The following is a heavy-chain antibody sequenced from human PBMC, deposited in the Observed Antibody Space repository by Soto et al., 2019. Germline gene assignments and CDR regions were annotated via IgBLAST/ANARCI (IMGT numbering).Heavy chain of an antibody. D-gene: IGHD3-10*01. V-gene: IGHV1-2*04. CDR3: ASLRNRARPPQINNAFDI. CDR2: INPNSGGT. J-gene: IGHJ3*02. Sequence: QVQLVQSGAEVNKPGASVKVSCKASGYTFTGYYMNWVRQAPGQGLEWMGWINPNSGGTNYAQKFQGWVTMTRDTSISTAYMELSRLRSDDTAVYYCASLRNRARPPQINNAFDIWGQGTMVSVSS. CDR1: GYTFTGYY.